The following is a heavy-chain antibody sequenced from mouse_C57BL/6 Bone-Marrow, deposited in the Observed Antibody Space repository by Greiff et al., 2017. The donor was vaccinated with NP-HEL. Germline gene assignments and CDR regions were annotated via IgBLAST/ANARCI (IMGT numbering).Heavy chain of an antibody. CDR1: GFTFTDYY. Sequence: EVMLVESGGGLVQPGGSLSLSCAASGFTFTDYYMSWVRQPPGKALEWLGFIRNKANGYTTEYSASVKGRFTISRDNSQSILYLQMNALRAEDSATYYCARLVGRCHDGYWYFDVWGTGTTVTVSS. D-gene: IGHD6-1*01. CDR2: IRNKANGYTT. V-gene: IGHV7-3*01. CDR3: ARLVGRCHDGYWYFDV. J-gene: IGHJ1*03.